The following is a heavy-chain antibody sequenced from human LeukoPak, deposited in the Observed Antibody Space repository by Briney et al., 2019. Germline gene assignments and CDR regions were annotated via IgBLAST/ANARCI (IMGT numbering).Heavy chain of an antibody. CDR1: GYSFTSYW. CDR3: ALTMVRGISAFDM. Sequence: GESPKISCKGSGYSFTSYWIGWVRQMPGKGLEWMGIVYPGDSDTRYSPSFQGQVTISADKSISTAYLQWSSLKASDTAMYYCALTMVRGISAFDMWGQGTMVTVSS. J-gene: IGHJ3*02. CDR2: VYPGDSDT. D-gene: IGHD3-10*01. V-gene: IGHV5-51*01.